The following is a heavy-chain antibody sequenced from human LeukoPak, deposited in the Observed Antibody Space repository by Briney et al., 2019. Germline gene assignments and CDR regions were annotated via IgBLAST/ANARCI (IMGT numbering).Heavy chain of an antibody. Sequence: PGGSLRLSCAASGFTFSTYGMHWVRQAPGKGLEWVAVISYDVSNKYYADSVKGRFTISRDNSKNTLYLQMNSLTAEDPAVYYCAKEYLIWFGDFDAFDIWGQGTMVTVSS. CDR2: ISYDVSNK. CDR1: GFTFSTYG. J-gene: IGHJ3*02. CDR3: AKEYLIWFGDFDAFDI. V-gene: IGHV3-30*18. D-gene: IGHD3-10*01.